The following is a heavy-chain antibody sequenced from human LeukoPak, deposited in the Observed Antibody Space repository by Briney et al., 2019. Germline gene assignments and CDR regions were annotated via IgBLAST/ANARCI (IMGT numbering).Heavy chain of an antibody. CDR1: GFTFSSYS. Sequence: GGSLRLSCAASGFTFSSYSMNWVRQAPGKGLEWVSSISSSSSYIYYADSVKGRFTISRDNAKNSLYLQMNSLRAEDTAVYYCASRLSRYDILTGYEYWGQGTLVTVSS. J-gene: IGHJ4*02. CDR2: ISSSSSYI. V-gene: IGHV3-21*01. D-gene: IGHD3-9*01. CDR3: ASRLSRYDILTGYEY.